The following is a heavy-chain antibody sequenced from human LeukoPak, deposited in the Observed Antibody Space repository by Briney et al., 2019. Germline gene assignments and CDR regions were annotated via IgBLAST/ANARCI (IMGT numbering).Heavy chain of an antibody. CDR1: GFTFTISG. V-gene: IGHV3-30*02. CDR2: IGRDGSTK. D-gene: IGHD3-3*01. J-gene: IGHJ3*02. CDR3: ATFSRQQLLDDVFDI. Sequence: PGGSLRLSCAASGFTFTISGMHWVRQAPGEGLEWVAFIGRDGSTKYYADSVKGRFTISGDSSYHTAFLQMNSLRADDTAVYYCATFSRQQLLDDVFDIWGQGTMVTVSS.